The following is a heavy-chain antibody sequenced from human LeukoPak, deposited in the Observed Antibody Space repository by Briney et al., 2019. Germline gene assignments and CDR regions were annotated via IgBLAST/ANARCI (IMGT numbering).Heavy chain of an antibody. CDR3: AREPSGSGGYDY. V-gene: IGHV1-2*02. Sequence: ASVKVSCKASGFTFSGYYMHWVRQAPGQGLEWMAWISPNSGGTNYVQKFQGRVTVTRDTSISTDYMEISGLTSNDTALYYCAREPSGSGGYDYWGQGTLVTVSS. D-gene: IGHD3-10*01. CDR1: GFTFSGYY. J-gene: IGHJ4*02. CDR2: ISPNSGGT.